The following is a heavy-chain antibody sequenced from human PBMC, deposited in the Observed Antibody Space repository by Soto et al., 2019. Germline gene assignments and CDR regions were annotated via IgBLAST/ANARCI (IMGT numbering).Heavy chain of an antibody. J-gene: IGHJ6*03. D-gene: IGHD3-3*01. CDR3: ARGVLEWLLRDSYYYYMDV. CDR1: GDSISSSY. CDR2: TDDSGST. V-gene: IGHV4-59*01. Sequence: QVQLQESGPGLVKPSETLSLTCTVSGDSISSSYWNWIRQAPGKGLEWIGYTDDSGSTNYNPSLKSRVNLSVDMSKNQFSLKLSAVTAADPAVYYCARGVLEWLLRDSYYYYMDVWGKGTTVTVSS.